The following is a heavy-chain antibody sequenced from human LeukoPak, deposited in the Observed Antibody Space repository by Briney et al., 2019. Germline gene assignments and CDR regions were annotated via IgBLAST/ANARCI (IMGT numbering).Heavy chain of an antibody. V-gene: IGHV3-7*03. D-gene: IGHD1-26*01. Sequence: GGSLRLSCVASGFTISNYWMSWVRQAPGKGLEWVANIKPDGSQNDYVGSVKGRFTISRDNSKSTLSLQMNSLRAEDTALYYCAKDPLGGGSSLINWFDSWGQGVWVTVSS. CDR1: GFTISNYW. CDR3: AKDPLGGGSSLINWFDS. CDR2: IKPDGSQN. J-gene: IGHJ5*01.